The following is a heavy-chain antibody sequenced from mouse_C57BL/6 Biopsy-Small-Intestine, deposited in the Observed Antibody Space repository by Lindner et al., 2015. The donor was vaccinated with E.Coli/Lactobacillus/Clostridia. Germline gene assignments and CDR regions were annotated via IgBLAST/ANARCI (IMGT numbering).Heavy chain of an antibody. CDR1: GYSFTGYY. V-gene: IGHV1-42*01. D-gene: IGHD2-4*01. CDR3: GRSYYDYLDY. Sequence: VQLQESGPELVKPGASVKISCKASGYSFTGYYMNWVKQSPEKSLEWIGEINPSTGVTTYNQKFKAKATLTVDKSSSTAYMQLMSLTSEDSAVYYCGRSYYDYLDYWGQGTTLTVSS. CDR2: INPSTGVT. J-gene: IGHJ2*01.